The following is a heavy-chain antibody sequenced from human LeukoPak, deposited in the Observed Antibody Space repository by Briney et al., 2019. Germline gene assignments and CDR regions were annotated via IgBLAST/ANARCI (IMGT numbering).Heavy chain of an antibody. CDR3: ARESYYASGSYYRIYYYYYMDV. Sequence: SVKVSCKAFVYTFTGSYMHWVRQAPGHGRERMGWRKPKSGGTKYTQKSQGRVTMTRGTSISTAHTERSRLRSDDTARYFCARESYYASGSYYRIYYYYYMDVWGKGTTVTISS. V-gene: IGHV1-2*02. CDR2: RKPKSGGT. CDR1: VYTFTGSY. J-gene: IGHJ6*03. D-gene: IGHD3-10*01.